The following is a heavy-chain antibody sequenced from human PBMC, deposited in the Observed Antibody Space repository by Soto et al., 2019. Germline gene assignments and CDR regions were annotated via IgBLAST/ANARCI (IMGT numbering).Heavy chain of an antibody. CDR2: IFVGGTT. V-gene: IGHV3-53*01. J-gene: IGHJ4*02. CDR3: VRTSSY. CDR1: GFAVNSDY. Sequence: GGSLRLSCAASGFAVNSDYMSWVRQAPGKGLEWVSVIFVGGTTYYSDSVKGRFTISRDNSKNTVFLQMNSLRAEDTAVYYCVRTSSYWGQGTRVTVSS. D-gene: IGHD2-2*01.